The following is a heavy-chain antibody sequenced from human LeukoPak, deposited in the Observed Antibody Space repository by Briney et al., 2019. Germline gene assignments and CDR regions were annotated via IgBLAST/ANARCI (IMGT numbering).Heavy chain of an antibody. CDR3: ATDYNILIDDAFDI. D-gene: IGHD3-9*01. V-gene: IGHV3-7*01. Sequence: GGSLRLSCAASGFTFSSYWMSWVRQAPGKGLEWVANIKQDGSEKYYVDSVKGRFTISRDNAKNSLYLQMNSLRAEDTAVYYCATDYNILIDDAFDIWGQGTMVTVSS. CDR2: IKQDGSEK. CDR1: GFTFSSYW. J-gene: IGHJ3*02.